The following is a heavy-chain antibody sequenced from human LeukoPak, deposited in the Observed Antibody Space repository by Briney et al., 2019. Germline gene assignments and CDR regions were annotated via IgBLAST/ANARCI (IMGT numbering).Heavy chain of an antibody. D-gene: IGHD2-2*02. CDR1: GGSISSGSYY. CDR2: IYTSGST. J-gene: IGHJ3*02. Sequence: TSETLSLTCTVSGGSISSGSYYWSWIRQPAGKGLEWIGRIYTSGSTNYNPSLKSRVTISVDTSKNQFSLKLSSVTAADTAVYYCARLIVVVPAAILNKYAFDIWGQGTMVTVSS. CDR3: ARLIVVVPAAILNKYAFDI. V-gene: IGHV4-61*02.